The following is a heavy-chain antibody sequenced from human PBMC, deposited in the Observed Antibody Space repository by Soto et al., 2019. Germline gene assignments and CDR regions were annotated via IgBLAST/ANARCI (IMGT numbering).Heavy chain of an antibody. J-gene: IGHJ4*02. D-gene: IGHD3-3*01. CDR2: INPSGGST. V-gene: IGHV1-46*01. CDR3: ARDGSGYYLFDY. CDR1: GYTFTSYY. Sequence: ASVKVSCKASGYTFTSYYMHWVRQAPGQGLEWMGIINPSGGSTGYAQKFQGRVTMTRDTSTSTVYMELSSLRSEDTAVYYCARDGSGYYLFDYWGQGTLVTVSS.